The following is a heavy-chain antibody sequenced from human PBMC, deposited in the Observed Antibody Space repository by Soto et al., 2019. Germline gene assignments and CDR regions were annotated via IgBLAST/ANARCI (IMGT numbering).Heavy chain of an antibody. D-gene: IGHD6-19*01. CDR1: GFTFAGYST. V-gene: IGHV3-23*01. CDR3: AKDRGGFAGGWEYFDY. J-gene: IGHJ4*02. CDR2: ISGGGTST. Sequence: EVHLLESGGGLVQPGGSRRLSCAASGFTFAGYSTMSWFGQAPGKGLGGVSSISGGGTSTYYAASVKGRFTISRDNSKNTLYLQMNTLRAEDTAFYYCAKDRGGFAGGWEYFDYWGQGALVTVSS.